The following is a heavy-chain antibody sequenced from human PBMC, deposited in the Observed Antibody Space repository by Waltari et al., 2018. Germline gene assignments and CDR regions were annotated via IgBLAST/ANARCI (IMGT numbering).Heavy chain of an antibody. D-gene: IGHD5-12*01. CDR3: ARHWKKSGYRFDP. J-gene: IGHJ5*02. CDR1: VGGISRGSFY. Sequence: QLQLQESGPALVRPPATLSPTCSVAVGGISRGSFYWGWIRQSPGKGLEWIGSIYYSGSTDYNSNLKSRVTISGDTSKNQFSLKLSSVTAADTAVYYCARHWKKSGYRFDPWGQGTLVTVSS. V-gene: IGHV4-39*01. CDR2: IYYSGST.